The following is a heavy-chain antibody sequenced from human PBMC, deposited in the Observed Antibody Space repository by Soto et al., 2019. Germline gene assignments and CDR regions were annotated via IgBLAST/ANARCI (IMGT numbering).Heavy chain of an antibody. CDR2: INHSGST. Sequence: SETLSLTCAVYGGSFSGYYWSWIRQPPGKGLEWIGEINHSGSTNYNPSLKSRVTISVDASKNQFSLKLSSVTAADTAVYYCARGRGYSYGTVVDYWGQGTLVTVSS. V-gene: IGHV4-34*01. CDR1: GGSFSGYY. J-gene: IGHJ4*02. D-gene: IGHD5-18*01. CDR3: ARGRGYSYGTVVDY.